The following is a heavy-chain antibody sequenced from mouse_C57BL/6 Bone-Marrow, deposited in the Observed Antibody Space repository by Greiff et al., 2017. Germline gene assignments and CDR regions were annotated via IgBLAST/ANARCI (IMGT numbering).Heavy chain of an antibody. Sequence: LKESGPELVKPGASVKISCKASGYSFTDYNMNWVKQSNGTSLEWIGVINPNYGTTSYNQKFKGKATLTVDQSSSTAYMQLNSLTSEDSAVYYCARGGNYRGYFDYWGQGTTLTVSS. J-gene: IGHJ2*01. V-gene: IGHV1-39*01. CDR2: INPNYGTT. CDR1: GYSFTDYN. D-gene: IGHD2-1*01. CDR3: ARGGNYRGYFDY.